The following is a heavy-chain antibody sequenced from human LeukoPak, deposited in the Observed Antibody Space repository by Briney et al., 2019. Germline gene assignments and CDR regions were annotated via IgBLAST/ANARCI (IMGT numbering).Heavy chain of an antibody. CDR2: IKQDGSEK. V-gene: IGHV3-7*01. J-gene: IGHJ3*02. D-gene: IGHD3-10*01. CDR1: GFTFSNYW. CDR3: ARHGGAFDI. Sequence: GGSLRLSCAASGFTFSNYWMTWVRQAPGKGLEWVANIKQDGSEKDYVDSVKGRFTISRDNAKNSLYLQMNSLRGEDTAVYYCARHGGAFDIWGQGTLVTVSS.